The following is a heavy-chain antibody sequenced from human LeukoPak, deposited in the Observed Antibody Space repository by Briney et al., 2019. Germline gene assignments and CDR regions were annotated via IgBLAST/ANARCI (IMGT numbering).Heavy chain of an antibody. CDR3: AREFRKGWDWFDP. D-gene: IGHD1-26*01. V-gene: IGHV4-34*01. Sequence: SETLSLTCAVYGGSFSGYYWSWIRQPPGKGLEWIGEINHSGSTNYNPSLKSRVTISVDTSKNQFSLKLSSVTAADTTVYYCAREFRKGWDWFDPWGQGTLVTVSS. CDR2: INHSGST. J-gene: IGHJ5*02. CDR1: GGSFSGYY.